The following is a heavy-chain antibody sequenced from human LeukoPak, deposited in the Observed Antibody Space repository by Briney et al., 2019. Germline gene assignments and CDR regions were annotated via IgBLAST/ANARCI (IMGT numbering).Heavy chain of an antibody. CDR2: IYHSGST. V-gene: IGHV4-30-2*01. CDR1: GGSISSGGYS. Sequence: PSETLSLTCAVSGGSISSGGYSWSWIRQPPGKGLEWIGYIYHSGSTYYNPSLKSRVTISVDRSKNQFSLKLSSVTAADTAVYYCARALNLIASAGTLEYFDYWGQGTLVTVSS. D-gene: IGHD6-13*01. J-gene: IGHJ4*02. CDR3: ARALNLIASAGTLEYFDY.